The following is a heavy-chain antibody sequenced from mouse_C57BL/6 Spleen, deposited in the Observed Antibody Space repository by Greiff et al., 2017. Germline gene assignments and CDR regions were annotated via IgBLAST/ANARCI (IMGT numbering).Heavy chain of an antibody. CDR3: ARSGGYYYGSYAMDY. V-gene: IGHV1-9*01. Sequence: QVQLQQSGAELMKPGASVKLSCKATGYTFTGYWIEWVKQRPGHGLEWIGEILPGSGSTNYNEKFKGKATFPADTASNTAYMQLSSLTTEVSAIYYCARSGGYYYGSYAMDYWGQGTSVTVSS. CDR2: ILPGSGST. CDR1: GYTFTGYW. J-gene: IGHJ4*01. D-gene: IGHD1-1*01.